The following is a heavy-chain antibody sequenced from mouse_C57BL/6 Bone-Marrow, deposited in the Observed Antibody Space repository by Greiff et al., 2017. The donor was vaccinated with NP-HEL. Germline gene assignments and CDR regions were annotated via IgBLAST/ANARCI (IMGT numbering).Heavy chain of an antibody. CDR3: TTDYGSSYAMDY. J-gene: IGHJ4*01. CDR2: IDPENGAT. Sequence: VQLQQSGAELVRPGASVKLSCTASGFNIKDDYMHWVKQRPEQGLEWIGWIDPENGATEYASKFQGKATITADTSSNTAYLQLSSLTSEDTAVYYCTTDYGSSYAMDYWGQGTSVTVSS. CDR1: GFNIKDDY. D-gene: IGHD1-1*01. V-gene: IGHV14-4*01.